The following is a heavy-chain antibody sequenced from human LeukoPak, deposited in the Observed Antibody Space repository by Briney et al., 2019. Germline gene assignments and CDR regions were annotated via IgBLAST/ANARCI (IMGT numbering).Heavy chain of an antibody. J-gene: IGHJ3*02. V-gene: IGHV3-30*04. CDR1: GFTFSSYA. D-gene: IGHD2-2*03. Sequence: AGGSLRLSCAASGFTFSSYAMHWVRQAPGKGLEWVAVISDDGSNKYYADSVKGRFTISRDNSKNTLYLQMNSLRAVDTAVYYCARVDDLDAFDMWGQGTMVTVSS. CDR3: ARVDDLDAFDM. CDR2: ISDDGSNK.